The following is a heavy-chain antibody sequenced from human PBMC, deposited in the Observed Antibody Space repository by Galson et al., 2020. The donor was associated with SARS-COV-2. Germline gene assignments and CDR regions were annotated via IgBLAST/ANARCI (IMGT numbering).Heavy chain of an antibody. CDR1: GFTFSSHW. J-gene: IGHJ4*02. V-gene: IGHV3-7*01. CDR2: IKQAGSEK. Sequence: GGSLRLFCAASGFTFSSHWMSWVRQAPGKGLEWVANIKQAGSEKYYVDSVKGRFTISRDNAKNSLYLQMNSLRAEDTAVYYCARTAIYVWGSYRYEFDYWGQGTLVTVSS. CDR3: ARTAIYVWGSYRYEFDY. D-gene: IGHD3-16*02.